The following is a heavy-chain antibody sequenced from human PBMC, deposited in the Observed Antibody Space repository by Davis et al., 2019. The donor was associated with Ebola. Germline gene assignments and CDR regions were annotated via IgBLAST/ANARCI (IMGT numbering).Heavy chain of an antibody. J-gene: IGHJ3*02. CDR1: GNSFTSFW. Sequence: GESLKISCKASGNSFTSFWIGWVRQLPGKSLEWMGIIYPDDSDTRYSPSFQGQVTISANKSIRTAYLQWSSLKASDTAMYYCVSRADGYNLDTFDIWGQGTMVTVSS. CDR3: VSRADGYNLDTFDI. D-gene: IGHD5-24*01. V-gene: IGHV5-51*01. CDR2: IYPDDSDT.